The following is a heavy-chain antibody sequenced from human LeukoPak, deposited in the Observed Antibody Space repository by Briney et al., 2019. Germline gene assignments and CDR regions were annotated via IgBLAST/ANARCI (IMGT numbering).Heavy chain of an antibody. J-gene: IGHJ4*02. D-gene: IGHD6-6*01. CDR3: ARDRGRATYSSSSDY. CDR2: IHPHGIF. Sequence: PSETLSLTCDVSGGSCDDYYCSWIRQPPGKGLEWIGEIHPHGIFYYNSSLMSRVTISIDTSKSQFSLRLTSVAAADTAVYYCARDRGRATYSSSSDYWGQGTLVTVSS. CDR1: GGSCDDYY. V-gene: IGHV4-34*01.